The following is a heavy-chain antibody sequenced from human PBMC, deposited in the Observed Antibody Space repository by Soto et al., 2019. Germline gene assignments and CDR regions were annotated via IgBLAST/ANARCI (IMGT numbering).Heavy chain of an antibody. CDR1: GFTFSSYG. Sequence: GGSLRLSCAASGFTFSSYGMHWVRQAPGKGLEWVAVIWYDGSNKYYADSVKGRFTISRDNSKNTLYLQMNSLRAEDTAVYYCARDPIYCSGGSCYYYYGMDVWGQGTTVTVSS. V-gene: IGHV3-33*01. D-gene: IGHD2-15*01. CDR3: ARDPIYCSGGSCYYYYGMDV. J-gene: IGHJ6*02. CDR2: IWYDGSNK.